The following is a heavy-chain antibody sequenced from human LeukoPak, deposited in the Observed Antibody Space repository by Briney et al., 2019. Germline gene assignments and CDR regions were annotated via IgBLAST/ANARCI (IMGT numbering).Heavy chain of an antibody. Sequence: SVKVSCKASGGTFSSYAISCVRQAPGQGLEWMGRIIPIFGTANYAQKFQGRVTITTDESTSTAYMELSSLRSEDTAVYYCARDPGDGYTVWWFDPWGQGTLVTVSS. V-gene: IGHV1-69*05. CDR3: ARDPGDGYTVWWFDP. D-gene: IGHD5-24*01. J-gene: IGHJ5*02. CDR1: GGTFSSYA. CDR2: IIPIFGTA.